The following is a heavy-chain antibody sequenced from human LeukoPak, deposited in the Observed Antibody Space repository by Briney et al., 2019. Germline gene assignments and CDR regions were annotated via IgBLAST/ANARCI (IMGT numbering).Heavy chain of an antibody. V-gene: IGHV1-69*06. CDR2: IIPIFGTA. Sequence: GASVKVSCKASGGTFSSYAISWVRQALGQGLEWMGGIIPIFGTANYAQKFQGRVTITADKSTSTAYMELSSLRSEDTAVYYCAREPRECSGGSCYSRLIFDYWGQGTLVTVSS. D-gene: IGHD2-15*01. CDR1: GGTFSSYA. CDR3: AREPRECSGGSCYSRLIFDY. J-gene: IGHJ4*02.